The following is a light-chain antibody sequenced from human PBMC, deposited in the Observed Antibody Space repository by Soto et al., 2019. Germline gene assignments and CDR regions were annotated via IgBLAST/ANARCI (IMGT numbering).Light chain of an antibody. Sequence: EVVMTQSPATLSVSPGERATLPCRASQSVSSNLAWYQQKPGQAPRLPIYGASTRATGIPARFSGSGSGTEFTLTISSLQSEDFAVYYCQQYNNWPLYTFGQGTKVDIK. V-gene: IGKV3D-15*01. CDR3: QQYNNWPLYT. CDR1: QSVSSN. J-gene: IGKJ2*01. CDR2: GAS.